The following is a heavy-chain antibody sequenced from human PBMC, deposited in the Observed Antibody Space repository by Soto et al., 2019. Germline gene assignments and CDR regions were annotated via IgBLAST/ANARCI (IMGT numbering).Heavy chain of an antibody. Sequence: QVQLVESGGGVVQPGRSLRLSCAASGFTFSTHAMHWVRQAPGKGLECVAIVSFDGSNKYYADSVKGRFTISGDNSKNTLYLQMSGLTPEDTAFYYCARDQTGITTAGGGRIDPWGQGTLVTVSS. J-gene: IGHJ5*02. D-gene: IGHD6-13*01. CDR2: VSFDGSNK. CDR1: GFTFSTHA. CDR3: ARDQTGITTAGGGRIDP. V-gene: IGHV3-30-3*01.